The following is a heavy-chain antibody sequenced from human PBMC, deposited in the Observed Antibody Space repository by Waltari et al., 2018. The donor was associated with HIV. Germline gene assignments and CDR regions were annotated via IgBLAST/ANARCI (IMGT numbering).Heavy chain of an antibody. CDR2: IDTDGSTT. Sequence: EVQLVESGGDLVQPGGSLRLSCAASGFTFSSYWMHWVRQAPGKGLVWVSRIDTDGSTTTYAYSVKGRFTISRDNAKNILYLQMNSLRVEDTAVYYCARDVAGRGGYWGQGTLVSVSS. CDR3: ARDVAGRGGY. V-gene: IGHV3-74*01. J-gene: IGHJ4*02. CDR1: GFTFSSYW. D-gene: IGHD3-3*01.